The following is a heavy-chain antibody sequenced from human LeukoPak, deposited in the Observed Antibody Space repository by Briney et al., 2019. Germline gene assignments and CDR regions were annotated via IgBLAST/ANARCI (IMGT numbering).Heavy chain of an antibody. CDR2: ISWNSGSI. CDR1: GFTFDDYA. Sequence: PGESLRLSCAASGFTFDDYAMHWVRQAPGKGLEWVSGISWNSGSIGYADSVKGRFTISRDNAKNSLYLQMNSLRAEDTALYYCAKDDYWGQGTLVTVSS. V-gene: IGHV3-9*01. J-gene: IGHJ4*02. CDR3: AKDDY.